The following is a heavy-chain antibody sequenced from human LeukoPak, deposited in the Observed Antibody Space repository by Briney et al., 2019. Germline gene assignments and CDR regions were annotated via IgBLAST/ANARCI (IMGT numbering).Heavy chain of an antibody. J-gene: IGHJ4*02. CDR1: GFTFSSYS. V-gene: IGHV3-21*01. Sequence: PGGSLRLSCAASGFTFSSYSMNWVRQAPGKGLEWVSFIRSSSSYIYYADSVKGRFTIPRDNAKNSLYLQMNSLRAEDTAVYYCARPGIAVAGEFFDYWGQGTLVTVSS. CDR2: IRSSSSYI. D-gene: IGHD6-19*01. CDR3: ARPGIAVAGEFFDY.